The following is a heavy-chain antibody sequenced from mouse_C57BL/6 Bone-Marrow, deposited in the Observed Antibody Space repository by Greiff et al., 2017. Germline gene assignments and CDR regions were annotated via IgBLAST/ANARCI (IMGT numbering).Heavy chain of an antibody. CDR1: GYSFTDYN. CDR2: INPNYGTT. Sequence: VQLKQSGPELVKPGASVKISCKASGYSFTDYNMNWVKQSNGKSLEWIGVINPNYGTTSYNQKFKGKATLTVDQSSSTAYMQLNSLTSEDSAVDYCARYADSSGYYFDYWGQGTTLTVSS. V-gene: IGHV1-39*01. CDR3: ARYADSSGYYFDY. J-gene: IGHJ2*01. D-gene: IGHD3-2*02.